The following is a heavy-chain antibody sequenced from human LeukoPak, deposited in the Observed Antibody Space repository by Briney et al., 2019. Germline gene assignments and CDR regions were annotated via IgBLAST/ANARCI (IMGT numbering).Heavy chain of an antibody. V-gene: IGHV3-23*01. CDR1: GFTFSIYA. CDR3: AKDRPNYYGSNGHYYRRGGDY. J-gene: IGHJ4*02. Sequence: QPGGSLRLSCAASGFTFSIYAMSWVRQAPGKGLQWVSSITSSGDGTYYADSVKGRFTISRDNSENMLYLQMNSLRVEDTAVYFCAKDRPNYYGSNGHYYRRGGDYWGQGTLVTVSS. D-gene: IGHD3-22*01. CDR2: ITSSGDGT.